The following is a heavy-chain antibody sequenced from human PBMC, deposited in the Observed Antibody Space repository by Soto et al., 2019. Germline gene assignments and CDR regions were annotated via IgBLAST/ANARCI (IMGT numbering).Heavy chain of an antibody. D-gene: IGHD7-27*01. Sequence: PSETLSLTCTVSGGSISGYYWSWIRQPPGKGLEWIGYMYNTGSTVYNPSFKSRVTISVDTSKNQFSLQLSSVSAADTAVYYCARGPSGDKVDYWGQGTLVTVSS. CDR2: MYNTGST. V-gene: IGHV4-59*08. J-gene: IGHJ4*02. CDR3: ARGPSGDKVDY. CDR1: GGSISGYY.